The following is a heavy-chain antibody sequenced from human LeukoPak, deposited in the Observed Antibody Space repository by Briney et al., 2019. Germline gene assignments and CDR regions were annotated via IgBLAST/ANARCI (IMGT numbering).Heavy chain of an antibody. CDR1: GFRFSDFT. Sequence: GSLRLSCAASGFRFSDFTMTWVRPAPGKGPEWVSAIGGRGGSTYYADSLRGRFTISRDNSKDMVYLQMNSLKVEDTATYYCGKEGGAWGQGTKVTVSS. J-gene: IGHJ5*02. CDR2: IGGRGGST. V-gene: IGHV3-23*01. D-gene: IGHD3-16*01. CDR3: GKEGGA.